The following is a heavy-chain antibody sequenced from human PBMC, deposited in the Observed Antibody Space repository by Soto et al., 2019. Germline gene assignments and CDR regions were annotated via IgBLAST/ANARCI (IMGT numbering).Heavy chain of an antibody. D-gene: IGHD6-13*01. V-gene: IGHV3-23*01. Sequence: GGSLRLSCAASGFTFSNFYMYWVRQAPGKGLEWISAISPSGDKPSYADYVKGRFAISRDNSKYTLYLLMNSLRGDDTAVYFCAKLGVKIVTAGTDYWGQGT. CDR1: GFTFSNFY. CDR3: AKLGVKIVTAGTDY. J-gene: IGHJ4*02. CDR2: ISPSGDKP.